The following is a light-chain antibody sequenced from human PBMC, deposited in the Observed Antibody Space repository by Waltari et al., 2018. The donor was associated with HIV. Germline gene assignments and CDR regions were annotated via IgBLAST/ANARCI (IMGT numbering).Light chain of an antibody. Sequence: QSVLTQPPSAPGTPGQRVTISCSGSSSNIGSNTSNWYQQLPGTAPKLPIYSNNQRPSGVPDRFSGSKSGTSASLAISGLQSEDEADYYCAAWDDSLSHVVFGGGTKLTVL. J-gene: IGLJ2*01. CDR3: AAWDDSLSHVV. V-gene: IGLV1-44*01. CDR2: SNN. CDR1: SSNIGSNT.